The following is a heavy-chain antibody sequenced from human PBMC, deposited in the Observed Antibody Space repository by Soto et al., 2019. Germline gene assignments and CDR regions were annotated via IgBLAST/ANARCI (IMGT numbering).Heavy chain of an antibody. CDR2: IIPIFGTA. Sequence: QVQLVQSGAEVKKPGSSEKVSCKASGSIFSNSAINWVRQAPGQRLEWMGGIIPIFGTAFYAQKFQGRVTISADESTSTAYMELSSLRSEDTAVYYCAGATEGKEPTVTVAARAFDIWGQGTMVTVSS. V-gene: IGHV1-69*12. CDR1: GSIFSNSA. J-gene: IGHJ3*02. D-gene: IGHD3-10*01. CDR3: AGATEGKEPTVTVAARAFDI.